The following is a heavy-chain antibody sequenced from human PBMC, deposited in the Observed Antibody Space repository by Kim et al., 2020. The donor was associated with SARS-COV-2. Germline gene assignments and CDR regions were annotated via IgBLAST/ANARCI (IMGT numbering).Heavy chain of an antibody. CDR2: IYHSGST. D-gene: IGHD2-2*01. V-gene: IGHV4-4*02. CDR1: GGSISSSNW. CDR3: ARDGIVVVPAANTHYYYGMDV. J-gene: IGHJ6*02. Sequence: SETLSLTCAVSGGSISSSNWWSWVRQPPGKGLEWIGEIYHSGSTNYNPSLKSRVTISVDKSKNQFSLKLSSVTAADTAVYYCARDGIVVVPAANTHYYYGMDVWGQGTTVTVSS.